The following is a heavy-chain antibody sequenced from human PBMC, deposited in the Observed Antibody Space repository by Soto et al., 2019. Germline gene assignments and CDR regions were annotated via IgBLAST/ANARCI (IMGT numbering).Heavy chain of an antibody. CDR2: IYYSGCT. CDR1: GGSISSYY. Sequence: SETLSLTCTVSGGSISSYYWSWIRQPPGKGLEWIGYIYYSGCTNYNPSLKSRVTISVDTSKNQFSLKLSSVTAADTAVYYCARDRRTYNWNYAECWFDPWGQGTLVTVSS. CDR3: ARDRRTYNWNYAECWFDP. D-gene: IGHD1-7*01. V-gene: IGHV4-59*01. J-gene: IGHJ5*02.